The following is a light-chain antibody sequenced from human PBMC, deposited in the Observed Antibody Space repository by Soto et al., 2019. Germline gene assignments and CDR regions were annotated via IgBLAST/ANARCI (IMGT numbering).Light chain of an antibody. CDR3: SSYRKSNTLV. J-gene: IGLJ1*01. CDR1: SSDVGGYNY. CDR2: EVS. V-gene: IGLV2-8*01. Sequence: QSALTQPPSASGSPGQSVTISCTGTSSDVGGYNYVSWYQQHPGKAPKLMIYEVSKRPSGVPDRFSGSKSGNTASLTVSGLQAEDEAVYYCSSYRKSNTLVFGTGTKVTVL.